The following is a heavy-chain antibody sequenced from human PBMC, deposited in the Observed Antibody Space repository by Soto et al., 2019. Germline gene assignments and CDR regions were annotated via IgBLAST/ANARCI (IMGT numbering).Heavy chain of an antibody. J-gene: IGHJ3*02. CDR1: GFTFSSYG. CDR2: ISYDGSNK. V-gene: IGHV3-30*03. D-gene: IGHD2-15*01. Sequence: GGSLRLSCAASGFTFSSYGMHWVRQAPGKGLEWVAVISYDGSNKYYADSVKGRFTISRDNSKNTLYLQMNSLRAEDTAVYYCARDGGGSSAFDIWGQGTMVTVSS. CDR3: ARDGGGSSAFDI.